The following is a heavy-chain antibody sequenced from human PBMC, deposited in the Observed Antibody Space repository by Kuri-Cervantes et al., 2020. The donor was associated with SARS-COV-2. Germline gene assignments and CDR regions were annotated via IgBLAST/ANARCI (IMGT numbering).Heavy chain of an antibody. CDR2: IDPSDSYT. CDR1: GYSFTSYW. Sequence: GASLKISCKGSGYSFTSYWISWVRQMPGKGLEWMGRIDPSDSYTNYSPSFQGHVTISADKSISTAYLQWSSLKASDTAMYYCARRVGYYFDYWGQGTLVTVSS. V-gene: IGHV5-10-1*01. D-gene: IGHD2-15*01. J-gene: IGHJ4*02. CDR3: ARRVGYYFDY.